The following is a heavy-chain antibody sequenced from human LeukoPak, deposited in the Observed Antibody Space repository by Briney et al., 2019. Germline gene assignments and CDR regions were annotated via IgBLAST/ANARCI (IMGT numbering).Heavy chain of an antibody. D-gene: IGHD3-3*01. Sequence: GGSLRLSCAGSGFTFSNYAMTWVRQAPGKGLEWVSSVSGSGRNTFYPDSVKGRFTISRDNSKNTLYLQMNSLRAEDTAVYYCARDPGITIFGVVGWGQGTLVTVSS. CDR2: VSGSGRNT. CDR1: GFTFSNYA. CDR3: ARDPGITIFGVVG. V-gene: IGHV3-23*01. J-gene: IGHJ4*02.